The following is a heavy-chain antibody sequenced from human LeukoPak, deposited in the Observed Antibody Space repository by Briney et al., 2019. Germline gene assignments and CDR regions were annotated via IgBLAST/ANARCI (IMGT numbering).Heavy chain of an antibody. CDR3: AKDSGYYSTYGMDV. D-gene: IGHD3-22*01. CDR1: GFTFSSYA. CDR2: ISGSGGST. V-gene: IGHV3-23*01. Sequence: GGSLRLSCAASGFTFSSYAMSWVRQAPGKGLEWVSAISGSGGSTYYADSVKGRFTISRDNSKNTLYLQMNSVRAEDTAVYYCAKDSGYYSTYGMDVWGQGTTVTVSS. J-gene: IGHJ6*02.